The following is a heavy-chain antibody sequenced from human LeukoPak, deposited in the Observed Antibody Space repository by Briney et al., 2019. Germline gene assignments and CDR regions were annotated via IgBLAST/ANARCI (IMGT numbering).Heavy chain of an antibody. CDR1: GFTFSSYA. V-gene: IGHV3-23*01. CDR2: ISGSGGST. J-gene: IGHJ4*02. D-gene: IGHD1-26*01. CDR3: AKDIVGATTVPYYFDY. Sequence: GGSLRLSCAASGFTFSSYAMSWVRQAPGKGLEWVSAISGSGGSTYYADSVKGRFTISRDNSKNTLYLQMNSLRAEDTAVYYCAKDIVGATTVPYYFDYWGQGTLVTVSS.